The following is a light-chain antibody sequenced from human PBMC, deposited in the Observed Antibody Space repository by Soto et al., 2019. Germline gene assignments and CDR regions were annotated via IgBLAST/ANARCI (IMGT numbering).Light chain of an antibody. CDR2: AAS. Sequence: IQMTQSPSSLSASVGDRVTITFRASQSISSYLSWYQQKPGNAPKLLIYAASSLQSGVPSRFSGSGSGTDFTLTISSLQPEDFATYHCQQSYSTLTFGGGTKVDIK. V-gene: IGKV1-39*01. J-gene: IGKJ4*01. CDR3: QQSYSTLT. CDR1: QSISSY.